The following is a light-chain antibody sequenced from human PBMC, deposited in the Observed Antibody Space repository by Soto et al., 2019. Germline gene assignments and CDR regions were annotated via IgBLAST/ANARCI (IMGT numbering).Light chain of an antibody. V-gene: IGKV1-9*01. CDR2: PAS. CDR1: QDISTS. Sequence: DIQLTQSPSFLSASVGDRVTVSCRASQDISTSLDWFQQKAGKVPQLLVYPASTLQDGVPSTFSGSGSATYFTLTISNLQAEDFATYYCQHRRTYPFSFGPGTKLDIK. CDR3: QHRRTYPFS. J-gene: IGKJ2*03.